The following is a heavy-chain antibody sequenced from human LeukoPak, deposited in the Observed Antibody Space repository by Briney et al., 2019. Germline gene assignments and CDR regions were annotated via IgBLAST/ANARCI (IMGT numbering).Heavy chain of an antibody. D-gene: IGHD5-18*01. V-gene: IGHV3-23*01. CDR3: ARASGRQLWYSFDY. Sequence: PGGSLRLSCAASGFTFSSYAMSWVRQAPGKGLEWDSAISGSGGSTYYADSVKGRFTISRDNSRNTLYLQMNSLRAEDTAVYYCARASGRQLWYSFDYWGQGTLVTVSS. CDR2: ISGSGGST. CDR1: GFTFSSYA. J-gene: IGHJ4*02.